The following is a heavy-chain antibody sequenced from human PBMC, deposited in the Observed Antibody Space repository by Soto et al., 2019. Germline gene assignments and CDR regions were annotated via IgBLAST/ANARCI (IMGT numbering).Heavy chain of an antibody. Sequence: ESGGGVVQPGRSLRLSCAASGFTFSSYGMHWVRQAPGKGLEWVAVISYDGSNKYYADSVKGRLTISRDNSKNTLYLQKNSLRAEDTAVFYCAKDVVVGATTGLGDYYYYYGMDVWGQGTTVTVSS. D-gene: IGHD1-26*01. CDR1: GFTFSSYG. CDR3: AKDVVVGATTGLGDYYYYYGMDV. V-gene: IGHV3-30*18. CDR2: ISYDGSNK. J-gene: IGHJ6*02.